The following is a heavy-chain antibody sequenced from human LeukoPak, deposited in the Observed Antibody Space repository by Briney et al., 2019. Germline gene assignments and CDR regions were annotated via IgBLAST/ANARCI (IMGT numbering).Heavy chain of an antibody. CDR1: AFNFNNFA. Sequence: PGGSLRLSCAASAFNFNNFAMSWVRQAPGKGPEWLSAMTGPADTTYYAESVKGRFTISRDYSKSMVYLQMNSLRVEDTAIYYCAKGAEIDHWGQGTLVTVSS. J-gene: IGHJ4*02. CDR2: MTGPADTT. CDR3: AKGAEIDH. V-gene: IGHV3-23*01.